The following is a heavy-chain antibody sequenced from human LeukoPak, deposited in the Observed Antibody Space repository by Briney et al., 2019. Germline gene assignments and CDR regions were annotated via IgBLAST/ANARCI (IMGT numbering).Heavy chain of an antibody. CDR3: ARRVATKPKYCFDY. Sequence: SETLSLTCTVPGGSISTYYWTWIRQPPGKGLEWIGYIYYTGSTNYNPSLKSRVSISLDTSKNQFSLRLASVTAADTAVYYCARRVATKPKYCFDYWGQGILVTVSS. D-gene: IGHD5-24*01. CDR1: GGSISTYY. V-gene: IGHV4-59*08. J-gene: IGHJ4*02. CDR2: IYYTGST.